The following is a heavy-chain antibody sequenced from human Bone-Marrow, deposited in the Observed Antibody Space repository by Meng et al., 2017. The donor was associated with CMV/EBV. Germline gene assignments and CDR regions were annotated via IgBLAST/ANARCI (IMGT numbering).Heavy chain of an antibody. CDR3: ARDRLEYGDFYPVTL. D-gene: IGHD4-17*01. Sequence: GESLKISCESSGFTFAPFGIHWVRQAPGKGLEWVSLINADGTKKHYSDSVKGRFTTSRDKSRNIVYLEMSSLRAEDTALYFCARDRLEYGDFYPVTLWGPGHMVHVAS. V-gene: IGHV3-33*08. J-gene: IGHJ4*03. CDR2: INADGTKK. CDR1: GFTFAPFG.